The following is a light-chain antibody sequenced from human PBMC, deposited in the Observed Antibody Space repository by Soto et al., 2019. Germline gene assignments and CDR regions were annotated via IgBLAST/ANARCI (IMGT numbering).Light chain of an antibody. V-gene: IGKV1-39*01. CDR2: AAS. CDR1: ASISNY. CDR3: QQSYITPWT. J-gene: IGKJ1*01. Sequence: DIRMTQSPSSLSASVGDRVTITCRASASISNYLNWYQQTPGKAPNLLIYAASSLQSGVPSRFSGSGSGTDFTLTISNLQPEDFATYYCQQSYITPWTFXQGTKADIK.